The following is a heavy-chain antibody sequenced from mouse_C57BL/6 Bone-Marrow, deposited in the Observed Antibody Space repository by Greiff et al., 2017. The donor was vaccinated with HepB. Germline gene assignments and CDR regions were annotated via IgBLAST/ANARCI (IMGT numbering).Heavy chain of an antibody. Sequence: EVKLVESGGGLVKPGGSLKLSCAASGFTFSDYGMHWVRQAPEKGLEWVAYISSGSSTIYYADTVKGRFTISRDNAKNTLVLQMTSRRSEDTAMYYCATTMIRRAWFAYWGQGTLVTVSA. CDR2: ISSGSSTI. CDR3: ATTMIRRAWFAY. V-gene: IGHV5-17*01. CDR1: GFTFSDYG. J-gene: IGHJ3*01. D-gene: IGHD2-4*01.